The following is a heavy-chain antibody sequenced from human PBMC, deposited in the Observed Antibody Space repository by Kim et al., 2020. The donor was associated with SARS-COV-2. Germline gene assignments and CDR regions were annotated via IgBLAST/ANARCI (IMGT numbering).Heavy chain of an antibody. V-gene: IGHV3-53*01. J-gene: IGHJ4*02. CDR1: GFSVTNKY. D-gene: IGHD2-2*01. CDR3: ARRGYCSSSTCFDY. Sequence: GGSLRLSCAVSGFSVTNKYMSWVRQAPGKGLEWVSIIYSDDYTYYADSVKGRFTISRGISKNTLFLHMTSLRADDSAVYYCARRGYCSSSTCFDYWGQGALVTVSS. CDR2: IYSDDYT.